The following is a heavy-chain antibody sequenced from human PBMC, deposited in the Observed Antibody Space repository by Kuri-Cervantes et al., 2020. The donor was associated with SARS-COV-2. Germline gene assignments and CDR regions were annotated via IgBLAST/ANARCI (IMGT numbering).Heavy chain of an antibody. J-gene: IGHJ4*02. CDR2: ISDSGVST. D-gene: IGHD4-17*01. Sequence: GESLKISCAVSGFTFSTYAMTWVRQAPGKGLQWVSTISDSGVSTYYADSVKGRFTISRDISKNLLYLQMNSLRAEDTAVYYCATLLGSTVTTGYYFDFWGQGTLVTVSS. V-gene: IGHV3-23*01. CDR1: GFTFSTYA. CDR3: ATLLGSTVTTGYYFDF.